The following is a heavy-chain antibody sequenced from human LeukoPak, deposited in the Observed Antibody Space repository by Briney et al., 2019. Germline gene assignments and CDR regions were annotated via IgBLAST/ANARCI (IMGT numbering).Heavy chain of an antibody. CDR1: GGSISSSSYY. J-gene: IGHJ5*02. Sequence: PSETLSLTCTVSGGSISSSSYYWGWIRQPPGKGLEWIGSIYYSGSTYYNPSLKSRVTISVDTSKNQFSLKLSSVTAADTAVYYCARPDSSGWYDNVWFDPWGQGTLVTVSS. V-gene: IGHV4-39*01. CDR2: IYYSGST. CDR3: ARPDSSGWYDNVWFDP. D-gene: IGHD6-19*01.